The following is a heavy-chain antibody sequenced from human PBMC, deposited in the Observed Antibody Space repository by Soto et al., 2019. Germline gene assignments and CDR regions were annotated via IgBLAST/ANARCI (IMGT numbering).Heavy chain of an antibody. Sequence: SETLSLTCTVSDDSISSGGYYWSWIRQHPGKGLEWIGYIYGTGNMYYKSSLKSRLTFSVDTSKNHFSLKLTSVTAADTAVYCCARGTDTWFFALWGRGTLVTVSS. D-gene: IGHD3-9*01. CDR3: ARGTDTWFFAL. V-gene: IGHV4-31*03. CDR1: DDSISSGGYY. CDR2: IYGTGNM. J-gene: IGHJ2*01.